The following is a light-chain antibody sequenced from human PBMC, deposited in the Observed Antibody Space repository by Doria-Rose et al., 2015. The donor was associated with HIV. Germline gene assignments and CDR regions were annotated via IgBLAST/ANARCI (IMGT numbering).Light chain of an antibody. V-gene: IGKV3-20*01. CDR2: DGS. CDR3: QQYGTSRGT. J-gene: IGKJ5*01. Sequence: TQSPGTLSLSPGERATLSCRASQRVKSSYLAWYQQKPGQDPSLLIYDGSTRATGIPDRFSGSGSGTDFTLTISRLEPEDVAVYYCQQYGTSRGTFGQGTRLEIK. CDR1: QRVKSSY.